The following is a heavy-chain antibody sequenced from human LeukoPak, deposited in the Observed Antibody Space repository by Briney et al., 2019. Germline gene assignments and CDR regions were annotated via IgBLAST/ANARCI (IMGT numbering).Heavy chain of an antibody. D-gene: IGHD6-19*01. J-gene: IGHJ4*02. CDR2: IWYDGSNK. CDR3: ARDRGSVWYRDFDY. V-gene: IGHV3-33*01. CDR1: GFTFSSYG. Sequence: GGSLRLSCAASGFTFSSYGMHWVRQAPGKGLEWVAVIWYDGSNKYYADSVKGRFTISRDNSKNTLYLQMNSLRAEDTAVYYCARDRGSVWYRDFDYGGQGTLVTVSS.